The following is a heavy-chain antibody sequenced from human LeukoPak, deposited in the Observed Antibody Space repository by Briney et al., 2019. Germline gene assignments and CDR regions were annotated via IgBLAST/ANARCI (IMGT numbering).Heavy chain of an antibody. V-gene: IGHV1-2*02. CDR1: GYTFTDYY. CDR2: INPNSGGT. Sequence: ASVKVSCKASGYTFTDYYIHWVRQAPGQGPEWMGWINPNSGGTSYAQKFQGRVTMTRDTSISTVYMELSRLRSDDTAVYYCARDGYSYGQGPFDYWGQGTLVAVSS. CDR3: ARDGYSYGQGPFDY. J-gene: IGHJ4*02. D-gene: IGHD5-18*01.